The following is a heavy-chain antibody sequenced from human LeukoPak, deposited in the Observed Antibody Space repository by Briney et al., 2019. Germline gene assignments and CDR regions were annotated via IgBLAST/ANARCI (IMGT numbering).Heavy chain of an antibody. Sequence: GASVKVSCKASGYTFTSYGISWVRQAPGQGLEWMGWISAYNGNTNYAQKLQGRVTMTTDTSTSTAYMELRSLRSDDTAVYYRARVLAVPAAIPVDYYYYGMDVWGQGTTVTVSS. V-gene: IGHV1-18*01. CDR2: ISAYNGNT. CDR1: GYTFTSYG. CDR3: ARVLAVPAAIPVDYYYYGMDV. D-gene: IGHD2-2*02. J-gene: IGHJ6*02.